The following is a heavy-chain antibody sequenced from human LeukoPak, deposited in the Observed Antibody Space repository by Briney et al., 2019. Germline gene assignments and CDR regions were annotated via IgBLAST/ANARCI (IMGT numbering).Heavy chain of an antibody. D-gene: IGHD6-13*01. CDR1: GGTFSSYA. CDR3: ARGGYSSSWFNYYYYYMDV. J-gene: IGHJ6*03. CDR2: IIPIFGTA. Sequence: GASVKVSCKASGGTFSSYAISWVRQAPGQGLEWMGGIIPIFGTANYAQKFQGRVTITADESTSTAYMELSSLRSEDTAVYYCARGGYSSSWFNYYYYYMDVWGKGTTDTISS. V-gene: IGHV1-69*13.